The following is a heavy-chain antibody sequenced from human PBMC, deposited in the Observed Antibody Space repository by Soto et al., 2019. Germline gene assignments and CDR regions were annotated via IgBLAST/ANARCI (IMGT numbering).Heavy chain of an antibody. Sequence: GGALRLSCAASGLTFRSYAMSWVRQAPGKGLEWVSAISGSGGSTYYADSVKGRFTISRDNSKNTLYLQMNSLRAEDTAVYYCAKPPGDVFRELLSPFDYWGQGTLVTVSS. CDR3: AKPPGDVFRELLSPFDY. J-gene: IGHJ4*02. CDR2: ISGSGGST. CDR1: GLTFRSYA. D-gene: IGHD3-10*01. V-gene: IGHV3-23*01.